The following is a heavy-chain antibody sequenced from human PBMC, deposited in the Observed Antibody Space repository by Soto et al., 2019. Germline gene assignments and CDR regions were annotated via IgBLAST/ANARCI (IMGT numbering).Heavy chain of an antibody. Sequence: QVQLQESGPGLVKPSQTLSLTCTVSGGSISSGGYYWSWIRQHPGKGLEWIGYIYYSGSTYYNPSLKRRVTISVDTSKNQFSLKLSSVTAADTAVYYCARDFVYSTKNDAFDIWGQGTMVTVSS. V-gene: IGHV4-31*03. J-gene: IGHJ3*02. CDR2: IYYSGST. CDR1: GGSISSGGYY. CDR3: ARDFVYSTKNDAFDI. D-gene: IGHD6-13*01.